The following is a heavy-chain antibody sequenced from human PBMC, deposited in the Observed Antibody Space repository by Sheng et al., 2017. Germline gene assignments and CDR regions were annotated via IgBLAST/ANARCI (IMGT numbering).Heavy chain of an antibody. Sequence: QVQLVQSGAEVRKPGSSVKVSCKASGGSFNTYAIAWVRQAPGQGLEWVGQIIPILDKPHYAQKYQGRVSITADESTVTAYMELSSLRSDDTAMYFCATVGHSSSYYYFDYWGQGTLVTVSS. V-gene: IGHV1-69*01. CDR1: GGSFNTYA. CDR3: ATVGHSSSYYYFDY. D-gene: IGHD6-6*01. CDR2: IIPILDKP. J-gene: IGHJ4*02.